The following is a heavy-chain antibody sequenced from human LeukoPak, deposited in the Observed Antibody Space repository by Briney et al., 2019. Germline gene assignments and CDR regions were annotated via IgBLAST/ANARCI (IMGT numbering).Heavy chain of an antibody. J-gene: IGHJ4*02. V-gene: IGHV4-34*01. Sequence: SETLSLTCAVYGGSFSGYYWSWIRQPPGKGLEWIGEINHSGSTNYNPSLKSRVTISVDTSKNQFSLKLSSVTASDTAVYYCARHRFGGFYYFDYWGQGTLVTVSS. CDR1: GGSFSGYY. CDR3: ARHRFGGFYYFDY. CDR2: INHSGST. D-gene: IGHD3-10*01.